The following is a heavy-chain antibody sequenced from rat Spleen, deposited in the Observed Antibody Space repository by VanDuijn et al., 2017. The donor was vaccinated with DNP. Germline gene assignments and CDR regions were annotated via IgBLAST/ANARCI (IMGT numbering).Heavy chain of an antibody. V-gene: IGHV5-31*01. CDR1: GFTFNNYW. CDR2: ITNTGGTT. J-gene: IGHJ2*01. CDR3: TRRLPGYKGYFDY. D-gene: IGHD1-4*01. Sequence: EVQLVESGGGLVQPGRSLKLSCVASGFTFNNYWMTWIRQAPGKGLERVASITNTGGTTYYVDSVKGRFTISRDNAKSTLYLQMNSPRSEDTATYYCTRRLPGYKGYFDYWGQGVMVTVSS.